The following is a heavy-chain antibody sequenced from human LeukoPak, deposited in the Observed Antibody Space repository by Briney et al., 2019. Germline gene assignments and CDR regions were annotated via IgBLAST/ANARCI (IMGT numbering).Heavy chain of an antibody. V-gene: IGHV4-59*01. CDR3: ARTNQISETAFDI. CDR2: ILSSGST. D-gene: IGHD1-14*01. Sequence: SETLCLTCTVSSGSINNYYWSWIRQTPGKGLEWIGYILSSGSTNYNPSVKSRVTISVDTSKNQFSLKLSSVTAADTAVYYCARTNQISETAFDIWGQGSVVMVTS. J-gene: IGHJ3*02. CDR1: SGSINNYY.